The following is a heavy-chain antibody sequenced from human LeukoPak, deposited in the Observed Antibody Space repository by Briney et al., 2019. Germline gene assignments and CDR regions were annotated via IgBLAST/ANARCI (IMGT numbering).Heavy chain of an antibody. V-gene: IGHV3-23*01. CDR3: AKDRGLIGYYTPFDY. CDR2: ISGSGGST. CDR1: GFTFSSYA. Sequence: GGSLRLSCAASGFTFSSYAMSWVRQAPGKGLEWVSAISGSGGSTYYADSVKGRFTISRDNSKNTLYLQMNSLRAEGTAVYYCAKDRGLIGYYTPFDYWGQGTLVTVSS. D-gene: IGHD3-9*01. J-gene: IGHJ4*02.